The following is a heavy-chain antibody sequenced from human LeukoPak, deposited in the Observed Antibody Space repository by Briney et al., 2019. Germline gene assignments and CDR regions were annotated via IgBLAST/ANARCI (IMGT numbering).Heavy chain of an antibody. CDR3: AHAEKYYDFWSLDY. CDR1: GYTFTGYY. V-gene: IGHV1-2*02. J-gene: IGHJ4*02. D-gene: IGHD3-3*01. CDR2: INPNSGGT. Sequence: ASVKVSCKASGYTFTGYYMHWVRQAPGQGLEWMGWINPNSGGTNYAQKFQGRVTMTRDTSISTAYMELSRLRSDDTAVYYCAHAEKYYDFWSLDYWGQGTLVTVSS.